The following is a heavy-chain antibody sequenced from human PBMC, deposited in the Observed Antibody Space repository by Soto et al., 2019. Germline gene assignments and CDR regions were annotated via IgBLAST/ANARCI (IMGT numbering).Heavy chain of an antibody. V-gene: IGHV1-18*01. CDR2: INNRNGNT. CDR3: ARDGIQWDHRYFDS. J-gene: IGHJ4*02. D-gene: IGHD1-26*01. Sequence: QVQLVQSGAEVRKPGASLKVSCKASGHTFITYGVSWVRQAPGQGLEWMGWINNRNGNTNYAQKFQGRVTMTTDTSTTTVYKELRSLRSDDTAVYYCARDGIQWDHRYFDSWGQGTLVTVSS. CDR1: GHTFITYG.